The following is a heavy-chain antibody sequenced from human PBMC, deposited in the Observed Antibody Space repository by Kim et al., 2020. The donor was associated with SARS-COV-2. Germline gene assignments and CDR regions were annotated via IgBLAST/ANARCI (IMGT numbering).Heavy chain of an antibody. V-gene: IGHV3-23*01. Sequence: GGSLRLSCAASGFTFSSYAMSWVRQAPGKGLEWVSAISGSGGSTYYADSVKGRFTISRDNSKNTLSLQMNSLRAEDTAVYYCAKDLVYLGVYCGGDCPTKDAFDIWGQGTMVTVSS. J-gene: IGHJ3*02. CDR3: AKDLVYLGVYCGGDCPTKDAFDI. D-gene: IGHD2-21*01. CDR2: ISGSGGST. CDR1: GFTFSSYA.